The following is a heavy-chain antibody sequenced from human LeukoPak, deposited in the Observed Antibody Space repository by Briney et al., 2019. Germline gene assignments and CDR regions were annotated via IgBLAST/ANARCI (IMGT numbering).Heavy chain of an antibody. J-gene: IGHJ5*02. CDR1: GYTFISYD. CDR3: ARKNYGSNRWFDP. V-gene: IGHV1-8*01. CDR2: MNPNSGNT. D-gene: IGHD4/OR15-4a*01. Sequence: ASVKVSCKASGYTFISYDINWVRQATGQGLEWMGWMNPNSGNTGYALKFQGRVTMTRNTSISTAYMELSSLTSEDTAVYYCARKNYGSNRWFDPWGQGTLVTVSS.